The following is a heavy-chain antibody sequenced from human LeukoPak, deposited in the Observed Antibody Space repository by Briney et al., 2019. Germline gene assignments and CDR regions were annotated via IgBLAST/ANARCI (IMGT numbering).Heavy chain of an antibody. CDR1: GYSFTSYW. D-gene: IGHD6-19*01. V-gene: IGHV5-51*01. Sequence: GESLKISCKGSGYSFTSYWIGWVRQMPGKGLEWMRIIYPGDSDTRYSPSFQGQVTISADKSISTAYLQWSSLKASDTAMYYCVRSLTVAGSNLLDYWGQGTLVTVSS. CDR2: IYPGDSDT. CDR3: VRSLTVAGSNLLDY. J-gene: IGHJ4*02.